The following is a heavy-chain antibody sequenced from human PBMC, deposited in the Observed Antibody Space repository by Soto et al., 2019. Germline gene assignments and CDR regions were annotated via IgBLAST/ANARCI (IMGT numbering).Heavy chain of an antibody. V-gene: IGHV4-39*01. D-gene: IGHD6-13*01. CDR1: GGSISSSSYY. CDR3: ARRGDSSSWLNYYYYYGMDV. J-gene: IGHJ6*02. CDR2: IYYSGST. Sequence: PSETLSLTCTVSGGSISSSSYYWGWIRQPPGKGPEWIGSIYYSGSTYYNPSLKSRVTISVDTSKNQFSLKLSSVTAADTAVYYCARRGDSSSWLNYYYYYGMDVGGQGTTVT.